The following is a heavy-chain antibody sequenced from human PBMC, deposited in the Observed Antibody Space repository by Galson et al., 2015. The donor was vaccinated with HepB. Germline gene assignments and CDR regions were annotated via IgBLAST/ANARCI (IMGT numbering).Heavy chain of an antibody. J-gene: IGHJ3*02. Sequence: SVKVSCKASGYTFTSYAMNWVRQAPGQGLEWMGWINTNTGNPTYAQGFTGRFVFSLDTSVSTAYLQISSLKAEDTAVYYCARVPQKYYYGSGSRYAFDIWGQGTMVTVSS. CDR1: GYTFTSYA. D-gene: IGHD3-10*01. CDR2: INTNTGNP. V-gene: IGHV7-4-1*02. CDR3: ARVPQKYYYGSGSRYAFDI.